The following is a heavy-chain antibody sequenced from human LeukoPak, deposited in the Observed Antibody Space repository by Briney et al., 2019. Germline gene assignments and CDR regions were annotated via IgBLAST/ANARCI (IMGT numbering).Heavy chain of an antibody. J-gene: IGHJ4*02. CDR2: INPNSGGT. CDR3: ARAQAPNGYVDY. Sequence: ASVKVSCKASGYTFTGYNMHWVRQAPGQGLEWMGWINPNSGGTNYAQRFQGRVTMTRDTSISTAYMELSRLRSDDTAVYYCARAQAPNGYVDYWGQGTLVTVSS. CDR1: GYTFTGYN. V-gene: IGHV1-2*02.